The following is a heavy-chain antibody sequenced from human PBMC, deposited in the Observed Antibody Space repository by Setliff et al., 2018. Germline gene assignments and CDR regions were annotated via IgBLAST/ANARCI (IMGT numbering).Heavy chain of an antibody. CDR2: INPSGGST. Sequence: ASVKVSCKASGYTFTSYYMHWVRQAPGQGLVWMGIINPSGGSTSYAQKFQGRVTITRDTSASTAYMELSSLRSEDTAVYYCARDPASSGYDTYYYYYYGMDVWGQGTTVTVS. D-gene: IGHD5-12*01. V-gene: IGHV1-46*01. CDR1: GYTFTSYY. J-gene: IGHJ6*02. CDR3: ARDPASSGYDTYYYYYYGMDV.